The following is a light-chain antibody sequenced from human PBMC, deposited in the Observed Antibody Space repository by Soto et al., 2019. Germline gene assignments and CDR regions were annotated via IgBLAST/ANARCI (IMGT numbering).Light chain of an antibody. J-gene: IGKJ3*01. Sequence: DIQMTQSPSTLSASVGDRVTITCRASQRFSTWLAWYQQKPGKAPRLLIYDASRLQSGVPSRFSGTGSGTDFTLTISSLQPEDFATYYCQQSFRTPFTFGPGNKLDIK. CDR2: DAS. CDR1: QRFSTW. V-gene: IGKV1-39*01. CDR3: QQSFRTPFT.